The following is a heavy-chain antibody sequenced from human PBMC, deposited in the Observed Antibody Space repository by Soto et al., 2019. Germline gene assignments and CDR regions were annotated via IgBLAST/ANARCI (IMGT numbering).Heavy chain of an antibody. D-gene: IGHD6-19*01. V-gene: IGHV6-1*01. Sequence: SQTLSLTCAISGDSVSSNSVAWNWIRQSPSRGLEWLGRTYYRSKWYNDYAVSVKSRITINPDTSKNQFSLQLNSVTPEDTAVYYCARDGLSHSSGWYYFDYWGQGTLVTVSS. CDR1: GDSVSSNSVA. CDR3: ARDGLSHSSGWYYFDY. CDR2: TYYRSKWYN. J-gene: IGHJ4*02.